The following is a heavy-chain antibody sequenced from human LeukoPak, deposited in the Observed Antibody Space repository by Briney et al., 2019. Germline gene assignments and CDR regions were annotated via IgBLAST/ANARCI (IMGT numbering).Heavy chain of an antibody. CDR2: ISAYRGNT. CDR1: GYTFTSYG. D-gene: IGHD3-22*01. CDR3: ARIARYYDSSGYYYDAFDI. V-gene: IGHV1-18*01. Sequence: ASVKVSCKASGYTFTSYGICWVRQAPGQGLEWMGWISAYRGNTNYAQKLQGRLTMTTDTSTSTDYMELRSLRSADTAVYYCARIARYYDSSGYYYDAFDIWGQGTMVTVSS. J-gene: IGHJ3*02.